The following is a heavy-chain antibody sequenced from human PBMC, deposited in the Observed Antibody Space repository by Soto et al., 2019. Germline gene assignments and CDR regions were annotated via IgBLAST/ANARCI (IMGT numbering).Heavy chain of an antibody. Sequence: QVQLVESGGGVVQPGRSLRLSCAATGFTFSSYGMHWVRQAPGKGLEWVAVISYDGSNKYYADSVKGRFTISRDNSKNTLYLQMNSLRAEDTAVYYCAKVVAAAGTYYYYGMDVWGQGTPVTVSS. V-gene: IGHV3-30*18. D-gene: IGHD6-13*01. CDR2: ISYDGSNK. CDR1: GFTFSSYG. J-gene: IGHJ6*02. CDR3: AKVVAAAGTYYYYGMDV.